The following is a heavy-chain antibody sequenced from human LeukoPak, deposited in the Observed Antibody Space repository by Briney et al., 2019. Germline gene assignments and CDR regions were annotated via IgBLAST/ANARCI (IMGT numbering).Heavy chain of an antibody. D-gene: IGHD6-25*01. J-gene: IGHJ6*03. CDR1: GFTFSIYS. CDR2: ISSSSNYI. CDR3: ARFAAGGSYYYYMDV. Sequence: PGGSLRLSCAASGFTFSIYSMNWVRQAPGKGLEWVSSISSSSNYIYYADSVKGRFTISRDNAKNSLYLQMNSLRADDTAVYYCARFAAGGSYYYYMDVWGKGTTVTVSS. V-gene: IGHV3-21*01.